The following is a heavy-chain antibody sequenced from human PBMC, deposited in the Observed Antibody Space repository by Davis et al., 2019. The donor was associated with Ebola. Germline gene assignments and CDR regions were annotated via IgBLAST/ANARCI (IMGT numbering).Heavy chain of an antibody. CDR2: INPSGGST. D-gene: IGHD6-6*01. Sequence: AASVKVSCKASGYTFTNYYMHWVRQAPGQGLEWMGIINPSGGSTSYAQKFQGRVTMTRNTSISTAYMELSSLRSEDTAVYYCARLYSSSSWVSNGMDVWGKGTTVTVSS. CDR3: ARLYSSSSWVSNGMDV. J-gene: IGHJ6*04. CDR1: GYTFTNYY. V-gene: IGHV1-46*01.